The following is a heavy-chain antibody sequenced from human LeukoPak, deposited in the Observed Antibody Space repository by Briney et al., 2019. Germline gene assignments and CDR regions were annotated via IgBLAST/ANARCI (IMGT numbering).Heavy chain of an antibody. J-gene: IGHJ4*02. D-gene: IGHD3-22*01. V-gene: IGHV1-69*13. CDR3: ARDRGPYCYDSSGYPSGY. CDR2: IIPIFGTA. Sequence: GASVTVSCQASGGTFSSYAISWVRQAPGQGLEWMGGIIPIFGTANYAQKFQGRVTITADESTSTAYMELSSLRSEDTAVYYCARDRGPYCYDSSGYPSGYWGQGTLVTVSS. CDR1: GGTFSSYA.